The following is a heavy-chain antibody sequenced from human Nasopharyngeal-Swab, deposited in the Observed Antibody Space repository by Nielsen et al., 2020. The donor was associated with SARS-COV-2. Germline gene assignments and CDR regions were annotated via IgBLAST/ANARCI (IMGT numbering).Heavy chain of an antibody. J-gene: IGHJ4*02. D-gene: IGHD3-3*01. V-gene: IGHV3-21*01. CDR2: ISSSSSYI. CDR3: TRKLYDFWSGYYTGAYDY. CDR1: GFTFSSYS. Sequence: EGSLRLSCAASGFTFSSYSMNWVRQAPGKGLEWVSSISSSSSYIYYADSVKGRFTISRDNAKNSLYLQMNSLRAEDTAVYYCTRKLYDFWSGYYTGAYDYWGQGTLVTVSS.